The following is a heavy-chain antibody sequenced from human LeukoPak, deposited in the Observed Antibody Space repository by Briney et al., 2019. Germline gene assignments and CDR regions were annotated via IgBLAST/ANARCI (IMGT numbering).Heavy chain of an antibody. Sequence: SETQSLTCTVSGGSISSDYWSWIRQPPGKGLEWIGYIYYSGETNYNPPLKSRVTISVDTSKKQFSLRLTSVAAADTAVYYCVRGRGYYDAFDTWGQGTMVTVSS. CDR3: VRGRGYYDAFDT. V-gene: IGHV4-59*12. CDR1: GGSISSDY. J-gene: IGHJ3*02. CDR2: IYYSGET. D-gene: IGHD3-22*01.